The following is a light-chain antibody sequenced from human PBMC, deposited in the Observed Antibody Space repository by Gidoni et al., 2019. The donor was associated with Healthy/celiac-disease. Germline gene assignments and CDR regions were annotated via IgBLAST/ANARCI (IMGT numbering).Light chain of an antibody. J-gene: IGKJ2*01. CDR1: QRVSSY. CDR2: DAS. Sequence: EIVLTQSPATLSLSPGERATLPCKASQRVSSYLAWYQHKPGQAPRLLIYDASNRATGIPARFSGSGSGTDFTLTISSLEPEDFAVYYCQQRSNPMYTFGQGTKLEIK. CDR3: QQRSNPMYT. V-gene: IGKV3-11*01.